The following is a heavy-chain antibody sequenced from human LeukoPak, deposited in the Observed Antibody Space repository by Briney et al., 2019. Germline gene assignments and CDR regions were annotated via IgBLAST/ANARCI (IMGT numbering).Heavy chain of an antibody. Sequence: GGSLRLSCAASGFTFSSYAMHWVRQAPGKGLEWVAVISYDGSNKYYADSVKGRFTISRDNSKNTLYLQMNSLRAEDTAVYYCAREYVVRGVLTYFDYWGQGTLVTVSS. CDR2: ISYDGSNK. V-gene: IGHV3-30*01. D-gene: IGHD3-10*01. CDR1: GFTFSSYA. CDR3: AREYVVRGVLTYFDY. J-gene: IGHJ4*02.